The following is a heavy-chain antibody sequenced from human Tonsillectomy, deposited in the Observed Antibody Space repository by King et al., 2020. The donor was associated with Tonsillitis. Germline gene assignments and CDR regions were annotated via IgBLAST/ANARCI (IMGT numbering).Heavy chain of an antibody. Sequence: VQLVESGGGLVQPGGSLRLSCAASGFTFSSYAMSWVRQAPGKGLEWVSAISGSGGSTYYADSVKGRFTIYRDNSKNTLYLQMNSLRAEDTAVYYCAKDSQAVDTAMVTGFDYWGQGPLVTVPS. D-gene: IGHD5-18*01. V-gene: IGHV3-23*04. CDR3: AKDSQAVDTAMVTGFDY. CDR2: ISGSGGST. CDR1: GFTFSSYA. J-gene: IGHJ4*02.